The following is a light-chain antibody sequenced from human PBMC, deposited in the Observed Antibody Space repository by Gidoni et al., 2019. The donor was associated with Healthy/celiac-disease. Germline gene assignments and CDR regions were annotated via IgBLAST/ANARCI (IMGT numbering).Light chain of an antibody. CDR2: GAS. J-gene: IGKJ4*01. Sequence: EIVLTQSPGTLSLAPGERATLSCRASQSVSSNYLAWYQQKPGQAPRLLSYGASSRATGIPDRFSGSGSGTDFTLTISRLEPEDFAVYYCQQYGSSPRLTFGGGTKVEIK. CDR1: QSVSSNY. V-gene: IGKV3-20*01. CDR3: QQYGSSPRLT.